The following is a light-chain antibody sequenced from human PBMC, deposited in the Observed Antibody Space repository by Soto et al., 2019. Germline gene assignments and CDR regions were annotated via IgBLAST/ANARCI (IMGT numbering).Light chain of an antibody. CDR1: SSDVGSYNL. Sequence: QSVLTQPASVSGSPGQSITISCTGTSSDVGSYNLVSWYQQHPGKAPKLMIYEGSKRPSGVSNRFSGSKSGNTASLTISGLQAEDEADYCCCSYAGSSTLAFGGGTKLTVL. CDR2: EGS. V-gene: IGLV2-23*01. CDR3: CSYAGSSTLA. J-gene: IGLJ2*01.